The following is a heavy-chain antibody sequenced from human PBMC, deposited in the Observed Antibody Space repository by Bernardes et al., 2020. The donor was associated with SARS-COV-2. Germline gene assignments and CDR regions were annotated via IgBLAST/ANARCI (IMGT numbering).Heavy chain of an antibody. CDR2: IYSGGST. J-gene: IGHJ3*02. D-gene: IGHD4-17*01. Sequence: GGSLRLSCAASGFTVSSNYMSWVRQAPGKGLEWVSVIYSGGSTYYADSVKGRFTISRDNSKNTLYLQMNSLRAEDTAVYYCARGYGDYALAFDIWGQGTMVTVSS. CDR1: GFTVSSNY. V-gene: IGHV3-53*01. CDR3: ARGYGDYALAFDI.